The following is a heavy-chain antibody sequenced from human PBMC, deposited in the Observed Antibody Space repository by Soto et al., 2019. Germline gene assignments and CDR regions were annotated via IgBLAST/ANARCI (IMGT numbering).Heavy chain of an antibody. CDR2: INPNSGGT. J-gene: IGHJ6*02. D-gene: IGHD6-13*01. V-gene: IGHV1-2*04. CDR1: GYTFTGYY. Sequence: GASVKVSCKASGYTFTGYYMHWVRQAPGQGLEWMGWINPNSGGTNYAQKFQGWVTMTRDTSISTAYMELSRLRSDDTAVYYCARDHGGSTWFVGIYYYFGVDVWGQGTTVTVSS. CDR3: ARDHGGSTWFVGIYYYFGVDV.